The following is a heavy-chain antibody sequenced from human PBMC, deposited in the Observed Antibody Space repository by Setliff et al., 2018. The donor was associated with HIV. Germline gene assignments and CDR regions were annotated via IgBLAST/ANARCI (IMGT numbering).Heavy chain of an antibody. J-gene: IGHJ4*02. Sequence: SETLSLTCSVSSDSISSGSYYWSWIRLPAGKGLEWIGQIHTSGSTNYNPSLKSRLTISIDTSKNQFSLKLNSVTATDTAVYYCARGAEYCSSTSCPFDYWGQGTLVTVSS. CDR1: SDSISSGSYY. D-gene: IGHD2-2*01. CDR3: ARGAEYCSSTSCPFDY. CDR2: IHTSGST. V-gene: IGHV4-61*09.